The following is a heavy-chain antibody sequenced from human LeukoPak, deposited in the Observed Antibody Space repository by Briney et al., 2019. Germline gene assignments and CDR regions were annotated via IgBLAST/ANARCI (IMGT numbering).Heavy chain of an antibody. Sequence: GGSLRLSCAASGFTFSSYTMNWVRQAPGRGLEWVSSISSSSSYIYYADSVKGRFTISRYNAKNSLYLQMNSLRAEDTAVYYCARDGSGYSDPVDYWGQGTLVTVSS. V-gene: IGHV3-21*01. J-gene: IGHJ4*02. CDR1: GFTFSSYT. D-gene: IGHD3-22*01. CDR2: ISSSSSYI. CDR3: ARDGSGYSDPVDY.